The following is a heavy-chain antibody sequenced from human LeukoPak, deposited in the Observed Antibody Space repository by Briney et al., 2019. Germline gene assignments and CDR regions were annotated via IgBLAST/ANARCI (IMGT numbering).Heavy chain of an antibody. CDR1: GFTFSSYA. CDR3: AYSSGYYH. D-gene: IGHD3-22*01. V-gene: IGHV3-64D*06. J-gene: IGHJ5*02. CDR2: ISRYGDTT. Sequence: GGSLRLSGAASGFTFSSYAMHWVRQAPGKGLEYVSAISRYGDTTYYADSVKGRFTISRDNSNNALYLQMSSLRTEDTAVYFCAYSSGYYHWGQGTLVTVSS.